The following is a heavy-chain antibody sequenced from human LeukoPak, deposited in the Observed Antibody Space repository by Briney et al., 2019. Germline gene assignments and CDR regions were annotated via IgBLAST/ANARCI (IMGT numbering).Heavy chain of an antibody. CDR1: GFIFSTYW. Sequence: PGGSLRLSCAAFGFIFSTYWMSWVRQAPGKGLEWVANIKQDGSEKFFVDSVKGRFTISRDNAKNSLYLQMNSLRAEDTAVYYCARATTGYYVGNFDYWGQGTLVTVSS. CDR2: IKQDGSEK. CDR3: ARATTGYYVGNFDY. D-gene: IGHD3-9*01. V-gene: IGHV3-7*04. J-gene: IGHJ4*02.